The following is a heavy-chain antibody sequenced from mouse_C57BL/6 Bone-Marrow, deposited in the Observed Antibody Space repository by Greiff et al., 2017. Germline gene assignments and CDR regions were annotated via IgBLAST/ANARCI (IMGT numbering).Heavy chain of an antibody. CDR2: ISNGGGST. CDR1: GFTFSDYY. J-gene: IGHJ4*01. V-gene: IGHV5-12*01. Sequence: EVKLMESGGGLVQPGGSLKLSCAASGFTFSDYYMYWVRQTPEKRLEWVAYISNGGGSTYYPDTVKGRFTISRDNAKNTLYLQMSRLKSEDTAMYYCARHGNYPYAMDYWGQGTSVTVSS. D-gene: IGHD2-1*01. CDR3: ARHGNYPYAMDY.